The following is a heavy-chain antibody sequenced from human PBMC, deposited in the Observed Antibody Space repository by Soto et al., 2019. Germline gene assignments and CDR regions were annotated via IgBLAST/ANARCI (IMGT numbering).Heavy chain of an antibody. CDR1: GYSFTSYW. J-gene: IGHJ4*02. CDR3: ARLPAEYDFWSGYYLDY. Sequence: GEALKTSRKGSGYSFTSYWIGWVRQMPGKGLGGGGIIYPGESYNRYSPSFQGTVTISADNSISTAYLQWSSLKASDTAMYYCARLPAEYDFWSGYYLDYWGQGTLVTVSS. D-gene: IGHD3-3*01. CDR2: IYPGESYN. V-gene: IGHV5-51*01.